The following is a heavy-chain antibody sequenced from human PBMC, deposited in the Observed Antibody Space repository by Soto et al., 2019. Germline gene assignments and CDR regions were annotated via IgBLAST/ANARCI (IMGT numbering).Heavy chain of an antibody. Sequence: PGGSLRLSCAASGFTFSSYEMHWVRQAPGKGLEWISYISSTGSGTLYADSVRGRFTMSRDNTKNSVSLQMSSVRAADTAVYYCVRDLHEPLATDALRVANWGQGTQVTVSS. J-gene: IGHJ4*02. CDR1: GFTFSSYE. CDR3: VRDLHEPLATDALRVAN. D-gene: IGHD2-8*02. CDR2: ISSTGSGT. V-gene: IGHV3-48*03.